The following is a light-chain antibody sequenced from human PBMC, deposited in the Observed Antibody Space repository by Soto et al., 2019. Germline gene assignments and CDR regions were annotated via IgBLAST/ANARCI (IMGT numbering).Light chain of an antibody. CDR3: QTWGTGTHVV. Sequence: QHVLTQSPSASASLGASVKRTCTLSSGHSRYAIAWHQQQPDKGPRYLMKVTSDGSHTKGDGIPDRFSGSSSGAERYLTISSLQSEDEADYYCQTWGTGTHVVFGGGTKLTVL. V-gene: IGLV4-69*01. J-gene: IGLJ2*01. CDR2: VTSDGSH. CDR1: SGHSRYA.